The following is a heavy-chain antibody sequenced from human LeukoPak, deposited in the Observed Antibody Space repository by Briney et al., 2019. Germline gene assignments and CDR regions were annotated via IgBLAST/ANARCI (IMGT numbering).Heavy chain of an antibody. Sequence: GRSLRLSCTASGFIFGDYVMSWVRQAPGKGLEWVGFVRTKAYGGTIEYAASVKGRFTISRNDSKRIAYLQMNSLKTEDTAVYYCTRGGGYYFDSSGYYYAFDIWGQGTMVTVSS. CDR2: VRTKAYGGTI. CDR3: TRGGGYYFDSSGYYYAFDI. J-gene: IGHJ3*02. V-gene: IGHV3-49*04. CDR1: GFIFGDYV. D-gene: IGHD3-22*01.